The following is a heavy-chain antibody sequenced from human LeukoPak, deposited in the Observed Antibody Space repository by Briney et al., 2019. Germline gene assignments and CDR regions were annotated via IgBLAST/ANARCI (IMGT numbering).Heavy chain of an antibody. V-gene: IGHV3-53*01. D-gene: IGHD2-15*01. J-gene: IGHJ4*02. CDR3: AREVVSSPSYFDS. Sequence: QAGGSLRLSCAASGFTASSSYMYWVRQAPGKGLEWVSFFYRGDSTYYAESVRGRFTISRGNSKNTLYLLMNSLVPEDTAVYYCAREVVSSPSYFDSWGQGTLVTVSS. CDR2: FYRGDST. CDR1: GFTASSSY.